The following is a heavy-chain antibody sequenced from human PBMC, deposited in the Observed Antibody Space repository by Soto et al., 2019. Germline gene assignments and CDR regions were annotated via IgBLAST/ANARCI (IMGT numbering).Heavy chain of an antibody. D-gene: IGHD3-3*01. CDR3: ARVSYDFWSGYGMDV. CDR1: GYTFTSYA. CDR2: INAGNGNT. Sequence: GASVKVSCKASGYTFTSYAMHWVRQAPGQRLEWMGWINAGNGNTKYSQKFQGRVTITRDTSASTAYMELSSLRSEDTAVYYCARVSYDFWSGYGMDVWGQGNTVTVSS. J-gene: IGHJ6*02. V-gene: IGHV1-3*01.